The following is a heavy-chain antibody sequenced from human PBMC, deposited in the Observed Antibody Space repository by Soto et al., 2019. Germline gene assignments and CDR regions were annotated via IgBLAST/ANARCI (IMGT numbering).Heavy chain of an antibody. J-gene: IGHJ5*02. CDR3: ARVGPWVPYYYDSSPYTFENWFDP. Sequence: PAETLCLTCAVYVYSISSGYYWGWLRQPPVTGLERPGSIYHGGSTYYNPSLNSRVTLSIDMTNNHVSLILNSVTAADTAVYYCARVGPWVPYYYDSSPYTFENWFDPWGQGTMVTVSS. CDR2: IYHGGST. D-gene: IGHD3-22*01. V-gene: IGHV4-38-2*01. CDR1: VYSISSGYY.